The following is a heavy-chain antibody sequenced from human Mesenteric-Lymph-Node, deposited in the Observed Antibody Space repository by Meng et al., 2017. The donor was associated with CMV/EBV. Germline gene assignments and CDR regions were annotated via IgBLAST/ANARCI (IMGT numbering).Heavy chain of an antibody. Sequence: VSGGSISSGGYYWSWIRQHPGKGLEWIGYIYYSGSTYYNPSLKSRVTISVDTSKNQFSLKLSSVTAADTAVYYCAREIAAADAFDIWGQGTMVTVSS. CDR1: GGSISSGGYY. V-gene: IGHV4-31*02. J-gene: IGHJ3*02. CDR2: IYYSGST. CDR3: AREIAAADAFDI. D-gene: IGHD6-13*01.